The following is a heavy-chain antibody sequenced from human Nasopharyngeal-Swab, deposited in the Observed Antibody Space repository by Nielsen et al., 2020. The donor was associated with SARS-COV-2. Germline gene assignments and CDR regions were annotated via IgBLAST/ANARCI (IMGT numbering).Heavy chain of an antibody. CDR3: ERSWVPSHYYDSPYFDY. D-gene: IGHD3-22*01. CDR1: GYTFTSYG. V-gene: IGHV1-18*01. Sequence: GESLKVSCKASGYTFTSYGISWVRQAPGQGLEWMGWISAYNGNTNYAQKLQGRVTMTTDTSTSTAYMELRSLRSDDTAVYYCERSWVPSHYYDSPYFDYWGQGTLVTVSS. J-gene: IGHJ4*02. CDR2: ISAYNGNT.